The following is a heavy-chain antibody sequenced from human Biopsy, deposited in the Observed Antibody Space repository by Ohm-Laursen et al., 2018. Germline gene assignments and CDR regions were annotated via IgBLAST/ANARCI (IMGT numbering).Heavy chain of an antibody. CDR2: ISGSGVTK. Sequence: SLRLSCAASGFTFGDYYMSWIRQAPGKGLEWLSYISGSGVTKMYADSVKGRFTVSRDNAKNSLYLEMNNLTVEDTAVYYCARGNEVMVTGPYFFDYWGQGTLVIVSS. D-gene: IGHD2-21*02. CDR3: ARGNEVMVTGPYFFDY. J-gene: IGHJ4*02. V-gene: IGHV3-11*01. CDR1: GFTFGDYY.